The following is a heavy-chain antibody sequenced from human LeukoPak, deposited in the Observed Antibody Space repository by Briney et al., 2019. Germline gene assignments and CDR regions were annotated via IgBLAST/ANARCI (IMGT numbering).Heavy chain of an antibody. V-gene: IGHV4-39*07. Sequence: SETLSLTCTVSGGSISSSSYYWGWIRQPPGKGLEWIGSIYYSGSTYYNPSLKSRVTMSVDTSKNQFSLKLSSVTAADTAVYYCAREYYYDSSGYYYEGLIDYWGQGTLVTVSS. CDR3: AREYYYDSSGYYYEGLIDY. D-gene: IGHD3-22*01. J-gene: IGHJ4*02. CDR1: GGSISSSSYY. CDR2: IYYSGST.